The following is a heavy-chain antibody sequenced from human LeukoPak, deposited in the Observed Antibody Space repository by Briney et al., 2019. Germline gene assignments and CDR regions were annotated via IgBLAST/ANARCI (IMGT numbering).Heavy chain of an antibody. CDR2: IYYSGNT. J-gene: IGHJ4*02. CDR3: ARAVSGYSYGFLY. D-gene: IGHD5-18*01. V-gene: IGHV4-59*01. Sequence: SETLPLTCTVSGGSISSYYWSWIRQPPGKGLEWIGYIYYSGNTNYNPSLKSRVTISVDTPKNQFSLKLSSVTAADTAVYYCARAVSGYSYGFLYWGQGALVTVSS. CDR1: GGSISSYY.